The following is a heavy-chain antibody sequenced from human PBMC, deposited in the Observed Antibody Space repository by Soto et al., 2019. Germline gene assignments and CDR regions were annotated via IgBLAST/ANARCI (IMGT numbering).Heavy chain of an antibody. CDR2: IYYSGNT. J-gene: IGHJ5*02. Sequence: QVQLQESGPGLVKPSQTLSLTCTVSGGSISSGDYYWSWIRQPPGKGLEWIGYIYYSGNTYYNPSLKSRVTIPVDTSKNQFSLKLSSVTAADTAVYYCARWGSSWYERKYNWFDPWGQGTLVTVSS. D-gene: IGHD6-13*01. CDR1: GGSISSGDYY. V-gene: IGHV4-30-4*01. CDR3: ARWGSSWYERKYNWFDP.